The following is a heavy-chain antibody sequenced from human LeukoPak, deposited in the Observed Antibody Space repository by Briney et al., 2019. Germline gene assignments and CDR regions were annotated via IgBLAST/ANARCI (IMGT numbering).Heavy chain of an antibody. CDR2: IYYSGST. CDR1: GGSSSSYY. J-gene: IGHJ4*02. Sequence: SETLSLTCTVSGGSSSSYYWSWIRQPPGKGLEWIGYIYYSGSTNYNPSLKSRVTISVDTSKNQFSLKLSSVTAADTAVYYCARFVGDMTGYFDYWGQGTLVTVSS. V-gene: IGHV4-59*01. D-gene: IGHD3-16*01. CDR3: ARFVGDMTGYFDY.